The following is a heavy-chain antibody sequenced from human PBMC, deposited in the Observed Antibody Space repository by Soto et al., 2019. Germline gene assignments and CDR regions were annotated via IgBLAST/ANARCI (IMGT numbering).Heavy chain of an antibody. J-gene: IGHJ4*02. CDR2: IHSGGST. CDR3: ARVGDFAGAY. V-gene: IGHV4-59*01. Sequence: PSETLSLTCIVSGGSLSSNYWRWIRQPPGKGLEWIAYIHSGGSTDYNPSLKSRVFISRDTSKNQFSLTVRSVTAADTAMYYCARVGDFAGAYWGQGHLVTVSS. CDR1: GGSLSSNY. D-gene: IGHD6-13*01.